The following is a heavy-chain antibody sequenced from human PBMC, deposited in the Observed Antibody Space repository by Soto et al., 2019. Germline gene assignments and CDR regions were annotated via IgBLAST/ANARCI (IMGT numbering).Heavy chain of an antibody. Sequence: QVQLVQSGAEVKKPGASVKVSCKVSGYTLAELYIHWVRQAPGKGLEWMGGFDPEHGETIYAQEFQGRVTVTEDTSTDTAYMELRSMGSGDTAVYYCATEKWDLMGGLDYWGQGTLVTVSS. J-gene: IGHJ4*02. V-gene: IGHV1-24*01. D-gene: IGHD1-26*01. CDR3: ATEKWDLMGGLDY. CDR1: GYTLAELY. CDR2: FDPEHGET.